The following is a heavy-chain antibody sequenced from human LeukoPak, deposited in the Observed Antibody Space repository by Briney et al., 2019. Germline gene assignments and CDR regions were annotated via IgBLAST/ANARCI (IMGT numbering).Heavy chain of an antibody. CDR3: ARALGSSWYPFDDFDI. J-gene: IGHJ3*02. CDR1: GGSISSYY. D-gene: IGHD6-13*01. Sequence: SETLLLTCTASGGSISSYYWSLIRQPAGKGLEWIGRIYTSGSTNYNPSLKSRVTISVDKSKNQFSLKLNSVTAADTAAYYCARALGSSWYPFDDFDIWGQRTMLTVAS. CDR2: IYTSGST. V-gene: IGHV4-4*07.